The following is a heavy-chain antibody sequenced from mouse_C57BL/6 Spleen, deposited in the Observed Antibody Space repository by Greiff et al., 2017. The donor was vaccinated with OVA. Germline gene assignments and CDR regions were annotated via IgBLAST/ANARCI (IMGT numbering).Heavy chain of an antibody. J-gene: IGHJ3*01. CDR3: VPYYSNSEFAD. D-gene: IGHD2-5*01. V-gene: IGHV1-85*01. Sequence: VQLQQSGPELVKPGASVKLSCKASGYTFTSYDINWVKQRPGQGLEWIGWIYHRDGSTKYNEKFKGKATLTVDTTSSTAYMELHSLTSEDSSVYFCVPYYSNSEFADWGQGTLVTVSA. CDR2: IYHRDGST. CDR1: GYTFTSYD.